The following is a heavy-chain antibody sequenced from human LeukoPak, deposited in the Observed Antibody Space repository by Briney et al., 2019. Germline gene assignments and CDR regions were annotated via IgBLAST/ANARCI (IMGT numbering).Heavy chain of an antibody. CDR3: ARDFKFNVEMATIGLNWFDP. Sequence: SETLSLTCTVSGGSISNYYWGWIRQPPGKGLEWIGSIYYSGSTYYNPSLKSRVTISVDTSKNQFSLKLSSVTAADTAVYYCARDFKFNVEMATIGLNWFDPWGQGTLVTVSS. J-gene: IGHJ5*02. CDR2: IYYSGST. V-gene: IGHV4-39*07. D-gene: IGHD5-24*01. CDR1: GGSISNYY.